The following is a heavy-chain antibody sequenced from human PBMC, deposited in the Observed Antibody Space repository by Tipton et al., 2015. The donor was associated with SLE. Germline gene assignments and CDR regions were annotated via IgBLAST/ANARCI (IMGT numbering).Heavy chain of an antibody. CDR1: GFTFSTYG. Sequence: SGPEVKKPGASVKVSCKASGFTFSTYGMHWVRQAPGKGLEWVAFIRYDGSNKYYADSVKGRFTISRDNSKNTLYLQMNSLRAEDTAVYYCARDPLYYWGQGTLVTVSS. J-gene: IGHJ4*02. CDR2: IRYDGSNK. CDR3: ARDPLYY. V-gene: IGHV3-30*02. D-gene: IGHD2/OR15-2a*01.